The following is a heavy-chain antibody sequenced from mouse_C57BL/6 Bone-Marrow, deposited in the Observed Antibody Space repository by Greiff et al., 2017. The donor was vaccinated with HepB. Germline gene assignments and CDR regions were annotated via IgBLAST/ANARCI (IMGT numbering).Heavy chain of an antibody. V-gene: IGHV5-6*01. CDR2: ISSGGSYT. Sequence: VQLKESGGDLVKPGGSLKLSCAASGFTFSSYGMSWVRQTPDKRLEWVATISSGGSYTYYPDSVKGRFTISRDNAKNTLYLQMSSLKSEDTAMYYCARKGDYVFAYWGQGTLVTVSA. CDR1: GFTFSSYG. J-gene: IGHJ3*01. CDR3: ARKGDYVFAY. D-gene: IGHD2-4*01.